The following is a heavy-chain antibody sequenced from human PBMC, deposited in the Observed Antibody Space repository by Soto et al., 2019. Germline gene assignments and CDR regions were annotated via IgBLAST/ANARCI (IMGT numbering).Heavy chain of an antibody. V-gene: IGHV1-58*01. D-gene: IGHD3-22*01. Sequence: SVKVSCKASGLTFRDSVVQWVRQRRGHRLEWIGWIVVGSGNTNYAQDFQGRVTISRDMTTNTVYMELSSLRSEDSAVFFCAADVLTYDDSGHYFGGCDSCGRGTMVAVSS. J-gene: IGHJ3*02. CDR1: GLTFRDSV. CDR2: IVVGSGNT. CDR3: AADVLTYDDSGHYFGGCDS.